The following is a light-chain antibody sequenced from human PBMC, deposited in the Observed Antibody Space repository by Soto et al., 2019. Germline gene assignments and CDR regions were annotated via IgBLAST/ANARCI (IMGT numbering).Light chain of an antibody. Sequence: DIVMTQSPLSLPATPGEPASISCRSSQSLLHSNGYNFLDWYVQKPGQSPQLLIYMGSNRASGVPDRFSGSGSGTDFTLKISRVEAEDVGVYHCMQALQTPRTFGQGTKVEIK. CDR3: MQALQTPRT. CDR2: MGS. V-gene: IGKV2-28*01. CDR1: QSLLHSNGYNF. J-gene: IGKJ1*01.